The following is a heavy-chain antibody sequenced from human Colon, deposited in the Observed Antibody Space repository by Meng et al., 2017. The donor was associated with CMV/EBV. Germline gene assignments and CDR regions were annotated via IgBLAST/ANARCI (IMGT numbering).Heavy chain of an antibody. J-gene: IGHJ6*02. CDR2: IKQDGSEK. V-gene: IGHV3-7*01. Sequence: GESLKISCAASGFTFSSYWMSWVRQAPGKGLEWVANIKQDGSEKYYVDSVKGRFTISRDNAKNSLYLQMNSLRVEDTGVYYCARITTFGVGLHGMDVWGQGTTVTVSS. CDR1: GFTFSSYW. CDR3: ARITTFGVGLHGMDV. D-gene: IGHD3-3*01.